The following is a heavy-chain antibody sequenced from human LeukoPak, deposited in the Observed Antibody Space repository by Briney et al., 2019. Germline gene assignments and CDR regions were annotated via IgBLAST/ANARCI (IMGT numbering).Heavy chain of an antibody. V-gene: IGHV1-69*13. CDR3: ARGGGDYVWGSYRWVFDY. CDR2: IIPIFGSA. J-gene: IGHJ4*02. Sequence: ASVKVSCKASGGTFNNYAITWVRQAPGQGLEWMGGIIPIFGSANYTQKFQGRVTITADESTSTAYMELSSLRSEDTAVYYCARGGGDYVWGSYRWVFDYWGQGTLVTVSS. CDR1: GGTFNNYA. D-gene: IGHD3-16*02.